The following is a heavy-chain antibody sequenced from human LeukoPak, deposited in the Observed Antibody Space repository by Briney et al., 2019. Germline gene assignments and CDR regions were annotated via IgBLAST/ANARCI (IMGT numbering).Heavy chain of an antibody. D-gene: IGHD2-2*01. CDR3: AKALGDIVVVPAELNFDY. V-gene: IGHV3-23*01. Sequence: GGSLRLSCAASGFTFSSYAMSWVRQAPGKGLEWVSAISGSGGSTYYADSVKGRSTISRDNSKNTLYLQMNSLRAEDTAVYYCAKALGDIVVVPAELNFDYWGQGTLVTVSS. J-gene: IGHJ4*02. CDR2: ISGSGGST. CDR1: GFTFSSYA.